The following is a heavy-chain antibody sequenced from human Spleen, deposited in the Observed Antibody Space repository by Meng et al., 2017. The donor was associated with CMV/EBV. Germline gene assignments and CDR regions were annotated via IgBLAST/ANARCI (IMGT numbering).Heavy chain of an antibody. CDR3: VKGRSLFDY. CDR2: IHYHGN. Sequence: SVRLSCAASGFIFSSFAMTWVRQAPGKGLEWVSTIHYHGNDYGDSVKGRFTVSRDDAKNMVYLQMNSLRDEDTAVYYCVKGRSLFDYWGRGTLVTVSS. V-gene: IGHV3-23*03. J-gene: IGHJ4*02. CDR1: GFIFSSFA.